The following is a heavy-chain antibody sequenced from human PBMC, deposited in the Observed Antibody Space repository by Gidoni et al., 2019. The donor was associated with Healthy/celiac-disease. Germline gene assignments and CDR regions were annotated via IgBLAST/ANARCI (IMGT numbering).Heavy chain of an antibody. CDR3: ARGGIAARRVVDY. V-gene: IGHV1-8*01. CDR1: GNTFTSYD. D-gene: IGHD6-6*01. Sequence: VHLVQSGAAVKQPGASVKVACRASGNTFTSYDINSVRQATGQGLEWMGWMNPNSGNTGYAQKFQGTVTMTRNTSISTAYMGLSSLRSEDTAVYYCARGGIAARRVVDYWGQGTLVTFSS. CDR2: MNPNSGNT. J-gene: IGHJ4*02.